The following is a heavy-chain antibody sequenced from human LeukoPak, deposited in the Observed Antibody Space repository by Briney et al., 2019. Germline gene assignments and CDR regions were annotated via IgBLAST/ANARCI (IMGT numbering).Heavy chain of an antibody. V-gene: IGHV3-30*02. CDR3: AKRADYYDSSRALYDAFDL. D-gene: IGHD3-16*01. CDR2: ILSDGSEK. CDR1: GFTFSNSV. J-gene: IGHJ3*01. Sequence: GGSLRLSCAASGFTFSNSVMHWVRQAPGKGLEWVAYILSDGSEKHYADSVKGRFTISRDNSKNTMYLQMNSLRAEDTAVYYCAKRADYYDSSRALYDAFDLWGQGTMVTVSS.